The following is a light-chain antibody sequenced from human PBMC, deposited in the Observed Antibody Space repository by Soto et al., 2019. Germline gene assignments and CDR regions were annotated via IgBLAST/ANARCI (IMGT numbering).Light chain of an antibody. CDR1: QSVSSNY. V-gene: IGKV3-20*01. CDR3: QQTYSTPQT. Sequence: EIVLTQSPGTLSLSPGERATFSCRASQSVSSNYLAWYQQKPGQAPRLLIYGAFKRATGIPDRFSGSGSGTDFTLTISRMEPEDFATYYCQQTYSTPQTFGQGTKLEIK. CDR2: GAF. J-gene: IGKJ2*01.